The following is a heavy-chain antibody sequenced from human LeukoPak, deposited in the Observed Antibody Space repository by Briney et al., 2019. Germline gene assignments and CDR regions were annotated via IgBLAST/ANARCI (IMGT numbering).Heavy chain of an antibody. CDR1: GYTFTSYY. CDR3: ATIGYCSSTSCREGDY. V-gene: IGHV1-46*01. CDR2: INPSGGST. D-gene: IGHD2-2*01. J-gene: IGHJ4*02. Sequence: EASVKVSCKASGYTFTSYYMHWVRQAPGQGLEWMGIINPSGGSTSYAQKFQGRVTMTRDTSTSTVYMELSSLRSEDTAVYYCATIGYCSSTSCREGDYWGQGTLVTVSS.